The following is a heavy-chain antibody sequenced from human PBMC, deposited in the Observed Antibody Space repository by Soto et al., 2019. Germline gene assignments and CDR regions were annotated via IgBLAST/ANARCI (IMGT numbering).Heavy chain of an antibody. CDR2: ISGSGRST. D-gene: IGHD3-10*01. J-gene: IGHJ4*02. CDR3: AKDKLRYYYGSGSYGRFDY. V-gene: IGHV3-23*01. Sequence: EVQLLESGGGLVQPGGSLRLSCAASGFTFSSYAMSWVRQAPGKGLEWVSAISGSGRSTYYADSVKGRFTISRDNSKNTLYLQMNSLRAEDTAVYYCAKDKLRYYYGSGSYGRFDYWGQGTLVTVSS. CDR1: GFTFSSYA.